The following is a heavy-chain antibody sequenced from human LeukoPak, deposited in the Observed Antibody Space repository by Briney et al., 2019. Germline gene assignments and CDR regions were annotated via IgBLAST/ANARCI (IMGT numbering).Heavy chain of an antibody. J-gene: IGHJ6*03. CDR1: GGSISSGGYY. D-gene: IGHD2-2*02. CDR3: ARANGFVVVPAAIPNYYYMDV. V-gene: IGHV4-31*03. Sequence: SQTLSLTCTVSGGSISSGGYYWSWIRQHPGKGLEWIGYIYCSGSTYYNPSLKSRATISVHTSKNQFSLKLSSVTAADTAMYYCARANGFVVVPAAIPNYYYMDVWGKGTTVTVSS. CDR2: IYCSGST.